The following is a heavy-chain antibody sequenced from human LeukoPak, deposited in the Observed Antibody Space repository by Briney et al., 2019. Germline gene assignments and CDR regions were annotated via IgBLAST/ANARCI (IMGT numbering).Heavy chain of an antibody. Sequence: GGSLRLSCAASGFTFSSYAMSWVRQAPGKGLEWVSAISGSGGSTYYADSVKGRFTISRDNSKNTLYLQMNSLRAEDTAVYYCAKSPVRSSGYSEFDYWGQGTLVTVSS. D-gene: IGHD3-22*01. CDR3: AKSPVRSSGYSEFDY. CDR2: ISGSGGST. CDR1: GFTFSSYA. J-gene: IGHJ4*02. V-gene: IGHV3-23*01.